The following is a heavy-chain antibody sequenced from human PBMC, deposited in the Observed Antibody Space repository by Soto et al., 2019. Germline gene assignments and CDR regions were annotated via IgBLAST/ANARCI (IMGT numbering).Heavy chain of an antibody. D-gene: IGHD3-10*01. CDR2: FRAGGDDGTT. CDR1: GFTFSSYS. CDR3: AKKVNSGSGSQYFDY. Sequence: EVHLLESGGGLVQPGGSLRLSCVASGFTFSSYSMSWVRQAPGKGLEWVSGFRAGGDDGTTYYADSVKGRFTISRDNSKNTLFQQMSSLRAEDTAIYYCAKKVNSGSGSQYFDYFGQGTLVTVSS. V-gene: IGHV3-23*01. J-gene: IGHJ4*02.